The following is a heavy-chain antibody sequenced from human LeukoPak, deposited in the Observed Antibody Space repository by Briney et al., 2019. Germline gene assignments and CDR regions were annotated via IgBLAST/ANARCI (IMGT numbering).Heavy chain of an antibody. CDR2: INHSGST. Sequence: SETLSLTCAVYGGSFSGYYWSWIRQPPGKGLEWIGEINHSGSTNYNPSLKSRVTISVDTSKSQFSLKLSSVTAADTAVYYCARIGAYCGGDCPVNYYYGMDVWGQGTTVTVSS. D-gene: IGHD2-21*02. CDR1: GGSFSGYY. CDR3: ARIGAYCGGDCPVNYYYGMDV. J-gene: IGHJ6*02. V-gene: IGHV4-34*01.